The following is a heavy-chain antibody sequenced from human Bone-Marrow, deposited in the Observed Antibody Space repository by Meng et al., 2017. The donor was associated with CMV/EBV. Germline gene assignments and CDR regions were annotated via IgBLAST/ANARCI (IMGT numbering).Heavy chain of an antibody. CDR2: IKQDGSEK. J-gene: IGHJ6*02. V-gene: IGHV3-7*01. CDR3: AKGTPSWDDFWSGYGDFGMDV. D-gene: IGHD3-3*01. Sequence: GGSLRLSCAASGLTFSSNWMSWFRQAPGKGLEWVDNIKQDGSEKYYVDSVKGRFTISRDNAKNSLYLQMNSLRAEDTAVYYCAKGTPSWDDFWSGYGDFGMDVWGQGATVTVSS. CDR1: GLTFSSNW.